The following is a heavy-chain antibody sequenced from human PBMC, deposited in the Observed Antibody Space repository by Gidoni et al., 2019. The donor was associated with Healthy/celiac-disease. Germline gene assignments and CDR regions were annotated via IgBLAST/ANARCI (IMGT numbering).Heavy chain of an antibody. Sequence: QLQLQESGPGLVKPSETLSLTCTVPGCSIRSSSYYWGWIRQPPGKGLEWIGSIYYSGSTYYTPSLKSRVTISVDTSKNQFSLKLSSVTAADTAVYYCASTIVGQWPQGFDYWGQGTLVTVSS. CDR3: ASTIVGQWPQGFDY. CDR1: GCSIRSSSYY. V-gene: IGHV4-39*01. D-gene: IGHD1-26*01. J-gene: IGHJ4*02. CDR2: IYYSGST.